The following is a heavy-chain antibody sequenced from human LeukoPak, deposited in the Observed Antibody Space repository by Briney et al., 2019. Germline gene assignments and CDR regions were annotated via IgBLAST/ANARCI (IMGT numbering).Heavy chain of an antibody. CDR3: ARGWELSDWFDP. D-gene: IGHD1-26*01. CDR1: GFTFSSYA. V-gene: IGHV3-23*01. CDR2: ISGSGGST. J-gene: IGHJ5*02. Sequence: GGSLRLSCAASGFTFSSYAMSWVRQAPGKGLEWVSAISGSGGSTYYADSVKGRFTISRDNAKNSLYLQMNSLRAEDTAVYYCARGWELSDWFDPWGQGTLVTVSS.